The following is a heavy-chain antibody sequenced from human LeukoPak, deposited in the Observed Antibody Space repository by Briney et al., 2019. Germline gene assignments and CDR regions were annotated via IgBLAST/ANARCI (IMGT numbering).Heavy chain of an antibody. Sequence: SETLSLTCTVSGYSISSGYYWGWIRQPPGKGLEWIGSIYHSGSTYYNPSLKSRVTISVDTSKNQFSLKLSSVTAADTAVYYCARERVYCSGGSCYSEYFDYWGQGTLVTVSS. CDR3: ARERVYCSGGSCYSEYFDY. CDR2: IYHSGST. J-gene: IGHJ4*02. CDR1: GYSISSGYY. V-gene: IGHV4-38-2*02. D-gene: IGHD2-15*01.